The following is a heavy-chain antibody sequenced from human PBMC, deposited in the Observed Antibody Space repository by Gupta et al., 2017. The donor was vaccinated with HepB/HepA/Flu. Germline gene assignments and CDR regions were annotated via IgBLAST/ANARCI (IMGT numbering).Heavy chain of an antibody. D-gene: IGHD3-16*01. CDR1: GGSISSYY. CDR3: AREGDGNPPHYYYYYYYMDV. Sequence: QVQLQESGPGLVKPSETLSLTCTVSGGSISSYYWSWIRQPAGKGLEWIGRIYTSGSTNYNPSLKSRVTMSVDTSKNQFSLKLSSVTAADTAVYYCAREGDGNPPHYYYYYYYMDVWGKGTTVTVSS. V-gene: IGHV4-4*07. J-gene: IGHJ6*03. CDR2: IYTSGST.